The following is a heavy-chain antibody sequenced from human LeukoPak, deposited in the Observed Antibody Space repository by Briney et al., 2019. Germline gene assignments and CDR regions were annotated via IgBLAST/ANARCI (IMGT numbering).Heavy chain of an antibody. V-gene: IGHV4-34*01. J-gene: IGHJ6*03. CDR2: NHQSGST. CDR3: AREGPYYDILTSYPDIYYMDV. D-gene: IGHD3-9*01. CDR1: VGFYSGYY. Sequence: SETVSLTRAVWVGFYSGYYWIGMRQPRAKGLEEIGENHQSGSTNYNPSLKNRVTISVDTSKNQFSLKLSSVLAADTAVYYCAREGPYYDILTSYPDIYYMDVWGKGTTVTVSS.